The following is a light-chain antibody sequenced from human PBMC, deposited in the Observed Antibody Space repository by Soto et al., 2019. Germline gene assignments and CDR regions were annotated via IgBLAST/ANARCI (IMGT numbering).Light chain of an antibody. CDR1: SSNIGSNT. Sequence: QSVLTQSPSASWTPGQGVTISCSGSSSNIGSNTVDWYQQFPGTAPKLLIYSNIKRPSGVPDRFSGSKSVTSASLAIRGLQSEDEADYFCATWDGSLSAYVFGTGTKVTVL. J-gene: IGLJ1*01. CDR3: ATWDGSLSAYV. CDR2: SNI. V-gene: IGLV1-44*01.